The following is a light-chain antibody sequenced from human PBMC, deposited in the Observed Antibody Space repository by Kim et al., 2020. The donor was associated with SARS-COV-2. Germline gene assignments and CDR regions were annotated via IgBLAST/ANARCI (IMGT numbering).Light chain of an antibody. CDR1: SSDVGSYNL. V-gene: IGLV2-23*01. CDR3: CSYAGSRTWV. CDR2: EGS. J-gene: IGLJ3*02. Sequence: SALTQPASVSGSPGQSITISCTGTSSDVGSYNLVSWYQQHPGKAPKLMIYEGSKRPSGVSNRFSGSKSGNTASLTISGLQAEDEADYYCCSYAGSRTWVFGGGTQLTVL.